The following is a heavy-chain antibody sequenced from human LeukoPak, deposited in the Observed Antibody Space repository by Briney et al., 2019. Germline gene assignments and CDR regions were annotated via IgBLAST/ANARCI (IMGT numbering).Heavy chain of an antibody. J-gene: IGHJ4*02. CDR2: ISGSGGST. Sequence: GGSLRLSCAASGFTFSSYSMNWVRQAPGKGLEWVSAISGSGGSTYYADSVKGRFTISRDNSKNTLYLQMNSLGAEDTAVYYCAKVYDDYGDYFDYWGQGTLVTVSS. CDR3: AKVYDDYGDYFDY. V-gene: IGHV3-23*01. D-gene: IGHD4-17*01. CDR1: GFTFSSYS.